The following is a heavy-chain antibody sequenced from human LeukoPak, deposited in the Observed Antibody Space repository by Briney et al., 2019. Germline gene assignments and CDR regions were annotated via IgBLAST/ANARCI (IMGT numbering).Heavy chain of an antibody. CDR1: GGSISRSNHY. CDR2: IYYSGSV. Sequence: SETLSLTCTVSGGSISRSNHYWSWIRQLPGKGLEWIGYIYYSGSVFYNPSLKSRVTISIDTSKNQFSLNLNSVTAADTAVHYCASLSEDYNILTGSYTRWFDPWGQGTLVTVSS. J-gene: IGHJ5*02. CDR3: ASLSEDYNILTGSYTRWFDP. D-gene: IGHD3-9*01. V-gene: IGHV4-31*03.